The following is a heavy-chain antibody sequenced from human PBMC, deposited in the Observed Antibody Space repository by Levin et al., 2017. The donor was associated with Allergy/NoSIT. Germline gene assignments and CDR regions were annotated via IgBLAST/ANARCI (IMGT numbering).Heavy chain of an antibody. CDR3: AREATVTTGFDY. CDR1: GGSISGFY. V-gene: IGHV4-59*01. J-gene: IGHJ4*02. D-gene: IGHD4-17*01. Sequence: TSQTLSLTCTVSGGSISGFYWSWIRQPPGKGLEWIGYIVYSRSTNYNPSLKSRVTISVDTSKNQFSLKLGSVTAADTAVYYCAREATVTTGFDYWGRGTLVTVSS. CDR2: IVYSRST.